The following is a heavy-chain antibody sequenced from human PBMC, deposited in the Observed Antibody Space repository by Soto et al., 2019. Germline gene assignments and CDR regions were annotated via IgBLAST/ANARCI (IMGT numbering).Heavy chain of an antibody. D-gene: IGHD5-12*01. V-gene: IGHV3-53*01. J-gene: IGHJ5*02. CDR2: IYSGGSR. CDR3: ASQYGYSGRDT. CDR1: GQRASSNN. Sequence: LIRARGATGQRASSNNMSGVRQAPGKGLEWVSVIYSGGSRYYADSVKGRFTISRDNSKNTLYLQMNSLRAEETAVSYWASQYGYSGRDTWGQGTLVTVSS.